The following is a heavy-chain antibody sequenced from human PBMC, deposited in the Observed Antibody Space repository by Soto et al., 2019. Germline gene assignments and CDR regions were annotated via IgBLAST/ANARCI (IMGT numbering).Heavy chain of an antibody. CDR1: GGSVISGSYY. CDR2: IYYSGST. V-gene: IGHV4-61*01. CDR3: TGENYYETRD. Sequence: SETLSLTCTVSGGSVISGSYYWILIRQPPGKGLEWIGYIYYSGSTNYNPSLKSRVTISVDTSKNQFSLKLSSVAAADTGGYYGTGENYYETRDWREAPLVTVP. J-gene: IGHJ1*01. D-gene: IGHD3-22*01.